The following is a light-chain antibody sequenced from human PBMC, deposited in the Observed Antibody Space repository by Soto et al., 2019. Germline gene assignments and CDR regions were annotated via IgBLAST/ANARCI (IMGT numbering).Light chain of an antibody. CDR1: QSVSAGH. J-gene: IGKJ4*01. Sequence: IMLTQSACTLSLSTGERATLSCRASQSVSAGHLAWYQQKPGQAPRLLIYGASSRATGIPDRFSGSGSGTDFTLTISRLEPEDFALYYCQQYATSPLTFGGRTKVDI. CDR2: GAS. V-gene: IGKV3-20*01. CDR3: QQYATSPLT.